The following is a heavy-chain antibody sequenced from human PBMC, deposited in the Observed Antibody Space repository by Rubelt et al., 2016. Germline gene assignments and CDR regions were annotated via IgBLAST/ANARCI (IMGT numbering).Heavy chain of an antibody. CDR1: GGSISSYY. J-gene: IGHJ4*02. D-gene: IGHD3-22*01. Sequence: GPGLVKPSETLSLTCPVSGGSISSYYWSWIRQPPGKGLEWIGYIYYSGITNYNSSLQSRVTISVDTSKNQFSLKLRSVTAADTAVYYCARRPRKWFYFDYWGQGALVTVSS. CDR3: ARRPRKWFYFDY. V-gene: IGHV4-59*08. CDR2: IYYSGIT.